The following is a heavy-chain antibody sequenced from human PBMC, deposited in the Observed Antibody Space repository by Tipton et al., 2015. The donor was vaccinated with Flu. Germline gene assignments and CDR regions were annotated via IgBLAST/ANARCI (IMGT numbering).Heavy chain of an antibody. CDR2: VWYDGTNE. CDR3: ARGPLPDSNWYNGMDV. D-gene: IGHD6-13*01. CDR1: GFTFSNFA. Sequence: SLRLSCAASGFTFSNFAMHWVRQAPGKGLEWVAGVWYDGTNEYYADSVKGRFTISRDNVKNSLYLQMNSLRVGDTAVYYCARGPLPDSNWYNGMDVWGQGTTVTVSS. J-gene: IGHJ6*02. V-gene: IGHV3-33*01.